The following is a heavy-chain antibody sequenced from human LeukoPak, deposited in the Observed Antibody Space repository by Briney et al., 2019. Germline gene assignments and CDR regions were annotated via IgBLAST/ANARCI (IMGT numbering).Heavy chain of an antibody. CDR3: VRWWEGYYFDY. CDR1: GGSISSYY. CDR2: IYYSGST. Sequence: PSETLSLTCTVSGGSISSYYWSWIRQPPGKGLEWIGYIYYSGSTNYNPSLKSRVTISVDTSKNQFSLKLSSVTAADTAVYYCVRWWEGYYFDYWGQGTLVTVSS. D-gene: IGHD1-26*01. J-gene: IGHJ4*02. V-gene: IGHV4-59*01.